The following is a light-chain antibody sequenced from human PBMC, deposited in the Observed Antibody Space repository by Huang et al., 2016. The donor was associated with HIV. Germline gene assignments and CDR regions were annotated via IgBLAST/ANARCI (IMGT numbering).Light chain of an antibody. CDR2: EVS. V-gene: IGKV2D-29*02. J-gene: IGKJ4*01. Sequence: DIVMTQTPLSLSVTPGQPASISCKSSQSLLHSAGETYLYWYLHKPGQSPQLLIYEVSNRFAGVPDRFSGSGSGTDFTLRISRVEAEDVGVYYCMQRTQRPLTFGGGTKVEIK. CDR1: QSLLHSAGETY. CDR3: MQRTQRPLT.